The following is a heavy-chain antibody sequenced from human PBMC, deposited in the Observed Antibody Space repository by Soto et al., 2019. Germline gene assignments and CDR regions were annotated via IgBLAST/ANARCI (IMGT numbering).Heavy chain of an antibody. V-gene: IGHV4-59*02. J-gene: IGHJ3*02. CDR3: ARDLRGTSAFDI. Sequence: QAQFQESGPGLVKPLDTLSLTCSVSGDSVTNTFWRWIRQPPGKGLEWIGYIFRRGTAETADYNPSLKSRVTMSLDTSKTQVSLQLSSVTAADTAVYYCARDLRGTSAFDIWGQGALVTVSS. CDR2: IFRRGTAETA. CDR1: GDSVTNTF.